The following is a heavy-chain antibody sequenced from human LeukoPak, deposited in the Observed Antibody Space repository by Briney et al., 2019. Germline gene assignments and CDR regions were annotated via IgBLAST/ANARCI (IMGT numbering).Heavy chain of an antibody. V-gene: IGHV4-59*01. CDR2: IYYSGST. CDR3: ARVGSSGWSQKYYFDY. Sequence: SKTLSLTCTVSGGSISSYYWSWIRQPPGKGLEWIGYIYYSGSTNYNPSLKSRVTISVDTSKNQFSLKLSSVTAADTAVYYCARVGSSGWSQKYYFDYWGQGTLVTVSS. CDR1: GGSISSYY. J-gene: IGHJ4*02. D-gene: IGHD6-19*01.